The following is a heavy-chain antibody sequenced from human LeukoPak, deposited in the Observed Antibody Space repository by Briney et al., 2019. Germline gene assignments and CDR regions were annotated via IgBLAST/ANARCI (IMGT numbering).Heavy chain of an antibody. J-gene: IGHJ5*02. CDR3: TREYCSGGSCWFDP. V-gene: IGHV3-66*01. CDR2: IYSGGDT. D-gene: IGHD2-15*01. Sequence: GGSLRLSCAGSGFTVSSNYMSWVRQAPGKGPECVSVIYSGGDTYYADSVKGRFTISRDSSKNTLSLQMNSLRAEDTAVYYCTREYCSGGSCWFDPWGQGTLVTVSS. CDR1: GFTVSSNY.